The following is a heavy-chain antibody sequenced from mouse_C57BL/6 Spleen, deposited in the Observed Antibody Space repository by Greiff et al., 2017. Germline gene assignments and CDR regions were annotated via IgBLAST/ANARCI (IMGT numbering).Heavy chain of an antibody. D-gene: IGHD2-1*01. CDR2: IDPSDSET. CDR3: ARSIYYGNYEAMDY. Sequence: QVQLQQPGAELVRPGSSVKLSCKASGYTFTSYWMHWVKQRPIQGLEWIGNIDPSDSETHYNQKFKDKATLTVYKSSSTAYMQLSSLTSEDSAVYYCARSIYYGNYEAMDYWGQGTSVTVSS. CDR1: GYTFTSYW. V-gene: IGHV1-52*01. J-gene: IGHJ4*01.